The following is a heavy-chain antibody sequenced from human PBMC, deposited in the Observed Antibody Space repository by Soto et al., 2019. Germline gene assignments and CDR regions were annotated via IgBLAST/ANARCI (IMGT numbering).Heavy chain of an antibody. J-gene: IGHJ6*04. D-gene: IGHD6-6*01. CDR3: ARDPVMMGEWYSSSFEKDV. V-gene: IGHV3-21*01. Sequence: GGSLRLSCAASGFTFSSYSMNWVRQAPGKGLEWVSSISSSSSYIYYADSVKGRFTISRDNAKNSLYLQMNSLRAEDTAVYYCARDPVMMGEWYSSSFEKDVWGKGTTVTVSS. CDR2: ISSSSSYI. CDR1: GFTFSSYS.